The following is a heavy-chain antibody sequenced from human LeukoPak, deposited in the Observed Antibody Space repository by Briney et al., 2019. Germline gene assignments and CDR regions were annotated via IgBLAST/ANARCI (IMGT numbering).Heavy chain of an antibody. CDR3: GRDYYYGTSAPYNFGIDV. V-gene: IGHV1-18*04. CDR2: ISGYNGNT. CDR1: GYTLTKYG. J-gene: IGHJ6*02. Sequence: GASVKVSCEASGYTLTKYGISWVRQAPGQGPEWMGWISGYNGNTNYAQKFQGRVTMTTDTSTSTAYMELRDLKSDDTAEYYCGRDYYYGTSAPYNFGIDVWGQGTTVTVSS. D-gene: IGHD3-10*01.